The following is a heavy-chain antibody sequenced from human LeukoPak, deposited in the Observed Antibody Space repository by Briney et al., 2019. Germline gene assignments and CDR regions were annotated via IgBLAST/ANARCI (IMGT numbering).Heavy chain of an antibody. CDR2: INSDGSST. D-gene: IGHD6-19*01. Sequence: PGGSLRLSCAASGFTFSSYWMRWVRQAPGKGVVWVSRINSDGSSTTYPDSVKARFTISRDNATNTLYLQMNSLRAEDTAVYYCARARYSSGWYSSYYYYGMDVWGQGTTVTVSS. CDR1: GFTFSSYW. V-gene: IGHV3-74*01. J-gene: IGHJ6*02. CDR3: ARARYSSGWYSSYYYYGMDV.